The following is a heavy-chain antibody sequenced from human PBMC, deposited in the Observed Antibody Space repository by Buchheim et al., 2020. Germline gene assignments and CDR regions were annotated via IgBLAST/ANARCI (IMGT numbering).Heavy chain of an antibody. Sequence: QVQLQESGPGLVKPSQTLSLTCTVSGDSISSGSYYWSWIRQPAGKGLEWIGRIYTSGSTTYSPSLKSRVTISVDTSKNHFSLKLSSVTAADTAVYYCARASGSYYDSSGYYREIQYYFDYWGQGTL. CDR3: ARASGSYYDSSGYYREIQYYFDY. V-gene: IGHV4-61*02. D-gene: IGHD3-22*01. CDR1: GDSISSGSYY. CDR2: IYTSGST. J-gene: IGHJ4*02.